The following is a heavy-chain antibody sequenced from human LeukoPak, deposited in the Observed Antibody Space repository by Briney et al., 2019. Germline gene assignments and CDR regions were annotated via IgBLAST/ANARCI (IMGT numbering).Heavy chain of an antibody. J-gene: IGHJ4*02. CDR3: ARSNYYDSSGYRTRSDY. Sequence: GGSLRLSCAASGFTFSSYSMNWVRQAPGKGLEWVSYISSSSSTIYYADSVKGRFTISRDNAKNSLYLQMNSLRAEDTAVYYCARSNYYDSSGYRTRSDYWGQGTLVTVSS. D-gene: IGHD3-22*01. CDR1: GFTFSSYS. CDR2: ISSSSSTI. V-gene: IGHV3-48*01.